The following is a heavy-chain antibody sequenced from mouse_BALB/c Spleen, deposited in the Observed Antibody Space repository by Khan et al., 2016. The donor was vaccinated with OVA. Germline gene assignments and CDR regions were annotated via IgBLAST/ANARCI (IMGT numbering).Heavy chain of an antibody. CDR1: GFSLTIYG. D-gene: IGHD2-10*01. Sequence: QVQLKESGPGLVAPSQSLSITCTISGFSLTIYGVHWVRQPPGKGLEWLVVIWSDGSTTYNSALKSRLSISKDNSKSQVFLKMNSLQTDDTAVYYCARQPYYHYYIMDYWGQGTSVTVSS. J-gene: IGHJ4*01. V-gene: IGHV2-6-1*01. CDR2: IWSDGST. CDR3: ARQPYYHYYIMDY.